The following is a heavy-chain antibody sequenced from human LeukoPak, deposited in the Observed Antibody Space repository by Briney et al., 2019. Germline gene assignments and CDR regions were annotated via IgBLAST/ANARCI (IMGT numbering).Heavy chain of an antibody. CDR3: ARHDEVPAAIRGGYYYYGMDV. V-gene: IGHV5-51*01. CDR2: IYPGDSDT. J-gene: IGHJ6*02. CDR1: GYSFTSYW. Sequence: GESLKISCKGSGYSFTSYWIGWVRQMPGKGLEWMGIIYPGDSDTRYSPSFQGQVTISADKSISTAYLQWSSLKASDTAMYYCARHDEVPAAIRGGYYYYGMDVRGQGTTVTVSS. D-gene: IGHD2-2*02.